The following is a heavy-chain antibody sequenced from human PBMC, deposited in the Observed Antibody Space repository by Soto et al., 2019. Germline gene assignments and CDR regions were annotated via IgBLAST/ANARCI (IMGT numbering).Heavy chain of an antibody. CDR1: GFIFSNFG. J-gene: IGHJ6*02. CDR3: ARDPRTARASAMDV. Sequence: GGSLRLSCTPSGFIFSNFGMHWVRQAPGKGLEWVAGVWYDGSNGVSAESVKGRFTISRDNSKNTLYLQMTSLRAEDTAVYYCARDPRTARASAMDVWGQGTTVTVSS. CDR2: VWYDGSNG. D-gene: IGHD6-6*01. V-gene: IGHV3-33*01.